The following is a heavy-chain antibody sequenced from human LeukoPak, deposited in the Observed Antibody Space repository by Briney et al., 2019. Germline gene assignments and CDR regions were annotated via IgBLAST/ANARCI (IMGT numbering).Heavy chain of an antibody. J-gene: IGHJ4*02. CDR2: ISSSSSTI. V-gene: IGHV3-48*02. CDR1: GFTFSSYS. Sequence: GGSLRLSCAASGFTFSSYSMNWVRQAPGKGLEWVSYISSSSSTIYYADSVKGRFTISRDNAKNSLYLQMNSLRDEDTAVYYCARIYYYGSGSYSFDYWGQGTLVTVSS. D-gene: IGHD3-10*01. CDR3: ARIYYYGSGSYSFDY.